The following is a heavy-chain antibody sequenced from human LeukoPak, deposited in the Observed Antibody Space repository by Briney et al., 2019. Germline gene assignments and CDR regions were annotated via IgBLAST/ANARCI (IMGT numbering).Heavy chain of an antibody. CDR1: GFTFSSYG. J-gene: IGHJ6*03. CDR3: ARDRAVVTMTSRGPLYYYYYMDV. CDR2: IWYDGSNK. Sequence: PGGSLRLSCAASGFTFSSYGMHWVRQAPGKGLEWVAVIWYDGSNKYYADSVKGRFTISRDNAKNSLYLQMNSLRAEDTAVYYCARDRAVVTMTSRGPLYYYYYMDVWGKGTTVTVSS. V-gene: IGHV3-33*01. D-gene: IGHD3-22*01.